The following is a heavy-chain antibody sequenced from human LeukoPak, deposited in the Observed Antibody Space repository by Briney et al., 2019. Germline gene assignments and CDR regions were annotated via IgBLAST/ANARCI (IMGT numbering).Heavy chain of an antibody. CDR3: ARSITMARVDI. D-gene: IGHD3-10*01. CDR2: IYTSGDT. CDR1: GFTVSSNY. J-gene: IGHJ3*02. Sequence: GGSLRLSCAASGFTVSSNYLNWVRQAPGKGLEWVSIIYTSGDTYYADSVKGRFTISRDESKNTLYLQMNSLRVEDTATYYCARSITMARVDIWGQGTMVTASS. V-gene: IGHV3-53*01.